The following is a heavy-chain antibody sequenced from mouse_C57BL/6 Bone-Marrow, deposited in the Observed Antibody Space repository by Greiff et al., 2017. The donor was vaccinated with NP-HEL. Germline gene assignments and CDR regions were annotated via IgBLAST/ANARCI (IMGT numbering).Heavy chain of an antibody. V-gene: IGHV1-15*01. CDR3: TRGGAYYGNSAWFAY. J-gene: IGHJ3*01. Sequence: VKLVESGAELVRPGASVTLSCKASGYTFTDYEMHWVKQTPVHGLEWIGAIDPETGGTAYNQKFKGKAILTADKSSSTAYMELRSLTSEDSAVYYCTRGGAYYGNSAWFAYWGQGTLVTVSA. CDR1: GYTFTDYE. D-gene: IGHD2-10*01. CDR2: IDPETGGT.